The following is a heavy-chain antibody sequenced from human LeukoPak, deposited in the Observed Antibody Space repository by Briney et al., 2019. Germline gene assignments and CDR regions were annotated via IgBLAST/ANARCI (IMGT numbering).Heavy chain of an antibody. J-gene: IGHJ5*02. V-gene: IGHV7-4-1*02. D-gene: IGHD6-13*01. CDR2: INTNTGNP. Sequence: ASVKVSCKASGYTFTSYAMNWVRQAPGQGLEWMGWINTNTGNPTYAQGFTGRFVFSLDTSVSTAYLQISSLKAEDTAVYYCARGIKSHFIAAAYNNWFDPWGQGTLVTVSS. CDR3: ARGIKSHFIAAAYNNWFDP. CDR1: GYTFTSYA.